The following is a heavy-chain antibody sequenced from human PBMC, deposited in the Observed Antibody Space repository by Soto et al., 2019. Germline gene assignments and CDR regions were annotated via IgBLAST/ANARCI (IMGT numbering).Heavy chain of an antibody. Sequence: PGGSLRLSCAASGFTFSNYAMSWVRQAPGKGLEWVSAISGSGGSTFYADSVKGRFTISRDNSKDTLYLQMNSLRAEDTAVYYCAKDQHCSTTSCYTTPYGMDVWGQGTTVTVSS. J-gene: IGHJ6*02. CDR3: AKDQHCSTTSCYTTPYGMDV. CDR2: ISGSGGST. CDR1: GFTFSNYA. V-gene: IGHV3-23*01. D-gene: IGHD2-2*02.